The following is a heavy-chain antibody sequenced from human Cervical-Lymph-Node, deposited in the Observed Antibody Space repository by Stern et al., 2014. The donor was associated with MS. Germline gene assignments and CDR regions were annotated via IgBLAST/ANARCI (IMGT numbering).Heavy chain of an antibody. CDR3: AKQYFDSSGYSYYYGMDV. V-gene: IGHV3-23*04. CDR1: GFTFNKYA. J-gene: IGHJ6*02. CDR2: ISGSGGSI. D-gene: IGHD3-22*01. Sequence: VQLVESGGDLVQPGGSLRLSCAASGFTFNKYAMNWVRQAPGKGLEWVSTISGSGGSIYYADSVKGRFTISRDNSENTLYLQMHSLRAEDTVIYYCAKQYFDSSGYSYYYGMDVWGQGTTVTVSS.